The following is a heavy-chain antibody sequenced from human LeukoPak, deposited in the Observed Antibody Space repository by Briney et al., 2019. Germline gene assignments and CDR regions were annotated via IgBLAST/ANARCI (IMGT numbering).Heavy chain of an antibody. V-gene: IGHV3-66*01. CDR1: GFTVSSNY. D-gene: IGHD1-14*01. CDR3: ARDLNLGY. Sequence: GGSLRLSWAASGFTVSSNYMSWVRQAPGRGLEWVSVIYSGGSTYYADSVKGRFTISRDNSKNTLYLQMNSLRAEDTAVYYCARDLNLGYWGQGTLVTVSS. J-gene: IGHJ4*02. CDR2: IYSGGST.